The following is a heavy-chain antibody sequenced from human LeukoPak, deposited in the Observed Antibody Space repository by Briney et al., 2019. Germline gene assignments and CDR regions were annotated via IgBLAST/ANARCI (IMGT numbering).Heavy chain of an antibody. Sequence: ASVKVSCKASGYTVTGYYMHWVRQAAGQGLEWMGWINPNSGGTNYAQKFQGRVTMTRDTSISTAYMELSRLRSDDTAVYYCARGGRRITAAGQFDYWGQGTLVTVSS. CDR2: INPNSGGT. CDR1: GYTVTGYY. V-gene: IGHV1-2*02. J-gene: IGHJ4*02. D-gene: IGHD6-13*01. CDR3: ARGGRRITAAGQFDY.